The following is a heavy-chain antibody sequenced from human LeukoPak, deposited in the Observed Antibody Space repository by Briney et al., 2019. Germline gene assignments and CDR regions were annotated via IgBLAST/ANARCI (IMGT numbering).Heavy chain of an antibody. CDR2: IYYTGST. V-gene: IGHV4-39*01. J-gene: IGHJ4*02. CDR3: SRRARYGDYFGS. Sequence: PSETLSLTCTVSGGSISSSSYYWGWIRQPPGKGLEWIASIYYTGSTYYNPSLKSRVTISVDTSKNQFSLKLSSVTAADTAVYYCSRRARYGDYFGSWGQGTLVTVSS. CDR1: GGSISSSSYY. D-gene: IGHD4-17*01.